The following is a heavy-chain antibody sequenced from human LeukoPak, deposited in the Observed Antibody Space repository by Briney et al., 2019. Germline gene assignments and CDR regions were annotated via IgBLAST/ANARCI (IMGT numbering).Heavy chain of an antibody. CDR1: GFTFSSYA. V-gene: IGHV3-23*01. CDR3: GKGGAGLDYDFWSGYSYAFDI. J-gene: IGHJ3*02. CDR2: ISGSGGST. Sequence: GGSLRLSCAASGFTFSSYAMSWVRQAPGKGLEWVSAISGSGGSTYYADSVKGRFTISRDNSKNTPYLQMNSLRAEDTAVYYCGKGGAGLDYDFWSGYSYAFDIWGQGTMVTVSS. D-gene: IGHD3-3*01.